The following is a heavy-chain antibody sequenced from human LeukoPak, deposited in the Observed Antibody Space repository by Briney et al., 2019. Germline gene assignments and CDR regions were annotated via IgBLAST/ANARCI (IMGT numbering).Heavy chain of an antibody. V-gene: IGHV3-30*18. CDR1: GFTFSSYG. J-gene: IGHJ4*02. D-gene: IGHD3-10*01. CDR2: ISYDGSNK. Sequence: GRSLRLSCAASGFTFSSYGMHWVRQAPGKGLEWVAVISYDGSNKYYADSVKGRFTISRDNSKNTLYLQMNSLRAEDTAVYYCAKDPGPPPLSYGSGSYYNGPLDYWGQGTLVTVSS. CDR3: AKDPGPPPLSYGSGSYYNGPLDY.